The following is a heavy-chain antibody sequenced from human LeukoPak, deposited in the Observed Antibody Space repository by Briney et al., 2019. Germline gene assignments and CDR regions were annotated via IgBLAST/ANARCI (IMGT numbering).Heavy chain of an antibody. D-gene: IGHD3-9*01. CDR2: IWYDGSNK. Sequence: PGGSLRLSCAASGFTFSSYGMHWVRQAPGKGLEWVAVIWYDGSNKYYADSVKGRFTISRDNSKNTLYLQMNSLRAEDTAVYYCARGGYFDWFDYWGQGTLVTVSS. CDR1: GFTFSSYG. J-gene: IGHJ4*02. V-gene: IGHV3-33*01. CDR3: ARGGYFDWFDY.